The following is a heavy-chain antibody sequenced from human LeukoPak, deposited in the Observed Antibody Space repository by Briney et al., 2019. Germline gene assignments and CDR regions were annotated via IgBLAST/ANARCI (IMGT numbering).Heavy chain of an antibody. Sequence: GGSLRLSCGASRFTFSSYWMHWVRQAPGKGLVWVSRINSDGSSTTYADSVKGRFTISRDNAKNTLYLQMNSLRAEDTAVYYCARGGAVAGIMDVWGKGTTVTVSS. V-gene: IGHV3-74*01. CDR1: RFTFSSYW. CDR3: ARGGAVAGIMDV. D-gene: IGHD6-13*01. CDR2: INSDGSST. J-gene: IGHJ6*04.